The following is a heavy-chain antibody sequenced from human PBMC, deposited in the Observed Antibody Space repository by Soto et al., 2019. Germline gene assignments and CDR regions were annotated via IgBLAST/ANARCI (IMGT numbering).Heavy chain of an antibody. CDR1: VFTFSSYA. V-gene: IGHV3-23*01. D-gene: IGHD2-2*01. J-gene: IGHJ2*01. CDR2: ISGSGGST. CDR3: VKDRNVVVPAAMVRGVIISPLGWYFDL. Sequence: GGSLRLSCAASVFTFSSYAMSWVRQAPGKGLEWVSAISGSGGSTYYADSVKGRFTISRDNSKNTLYLQMSSLRAEDTAVYYCVKDRNVVVPAAMVRGVIISPLGWYFDLWGRGTLVTVSS.